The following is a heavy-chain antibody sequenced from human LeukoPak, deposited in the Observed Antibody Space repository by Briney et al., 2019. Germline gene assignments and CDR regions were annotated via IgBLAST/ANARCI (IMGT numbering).Heavy chain of an antibody. V-gene: IGHV3-30*04. CDR3: ARMHLDYFDY. CDR1: GFTFSSYA. J-gene: IGHJ4*02. Sequence: PGGCLRLSCAASGFTFSSYAMHWVRQAPGKGLEWVAVISYDGSNKYYADSVKGRFTISRDNSKNTLYLQMNSLRAEDTAVYYCARMHLDYFDYWGQGTLVTVSS. CDR2: ISYDGSNK.